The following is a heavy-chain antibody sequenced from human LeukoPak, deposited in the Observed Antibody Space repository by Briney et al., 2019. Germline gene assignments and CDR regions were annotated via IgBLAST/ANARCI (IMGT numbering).Heavy chain of an antibody. CDR3: ARDRAPDFWSGYSAFDY. Sequence: ASVKVSCKASGYTFTSYYMHWVRQAPGQGLEWMGIINPSGGSTSYAQKFQGRVTMTRDTSTSTVYMELSSLRSEDTAVYYCARDRAPDFWSGYSAFDYWGQGTLVTVSS. CDR2: INPSGGST. J-gene: IGHJ4*02. D-gene: IGHD3-3*01. V-gene: IGHV1-46*01. CDR1: GYTFTSYY.